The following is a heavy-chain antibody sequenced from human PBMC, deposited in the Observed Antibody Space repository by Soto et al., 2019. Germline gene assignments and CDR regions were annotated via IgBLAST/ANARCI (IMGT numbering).Heavy chain of an antibody. J-gene: IGHJ3*02. V-gene: IGHV3-23*01. CDR2: ITKTGRST. Sequence: GGSLRLSCATSGFSFSNYGMDWVRQAPGKGLEWVSGITKTGRSTFIADSVRGRFTISRDNLKNIMYLQMNSLRVDDTALYYCTKDAEAYDFAFDKWGQGTMVTVAS. CDR1: GFSFSNYG. D-gene: IGHD3-3*01. CDR3: TKDAEAYDFAFDK.